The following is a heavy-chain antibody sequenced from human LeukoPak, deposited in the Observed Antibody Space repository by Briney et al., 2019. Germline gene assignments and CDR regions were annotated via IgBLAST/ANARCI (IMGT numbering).Heavy chain of an antibody. V-gene: IGHV4-34*01. CDR2: INHSGST. J-gene: IGHJ6*02. CDR1: GGSFSGYY. CDR3: ARGANFYYYGMDV. Sequence: SETLSLTCAVYGGSFSGYYWSWIRQPPGKGLEWIGEINHSGSTNYNPTLKSRVTISVDTSKNQFSLKLSSVTAADTAVYYCARGANFYYYGMDVWGQGTTVTVSS. D-gene: IGHD2-15*01.